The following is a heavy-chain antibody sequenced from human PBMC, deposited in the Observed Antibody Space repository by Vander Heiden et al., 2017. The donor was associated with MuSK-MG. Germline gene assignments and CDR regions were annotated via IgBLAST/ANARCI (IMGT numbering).Heavy chain of an antibody. V-gene: IGHV3-30-3*01. CDR2: ISYDGSNK. Sequence: QVQLVESGVGVVQPGRSLRLSCAASGFTFSSYAMHWVRQAPGKGLEWVAVISYDGSNKYYADSVKGRFTISRDNSKNTLYLQMNSLRAEDTAVYYCAPNYDYIWGSFPSDAFDIWGQGTMVTVSS. CDR3: APNYDYIWGSFPSDAFDI. D-gene: IGHD3-16*01. J-gene: IGHJ3*02. CDR1: GFTFSSYA.